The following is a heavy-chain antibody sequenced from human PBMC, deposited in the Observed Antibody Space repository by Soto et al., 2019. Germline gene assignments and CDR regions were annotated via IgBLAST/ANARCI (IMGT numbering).Heavy chain of an antibody. CDR3: ARAGRGYCSGGSCYSGLHGMDV. CDR1: GGSISSSNW. V-gene: IGHV4-4*02. Sequence: QVQLQESGPGLVKPSGTLSLTCAVSGGSISSSNWWSWVRQPPGKGLERIGEIYHSGSTNYNPSLKSRVTISVDKSKNQFSLKLSSVTAADTAVYYCARAGRGYCSGGSCYSGLHGMDVWGQGTTVTVSS. J-gene: IGHJ6*02. D-gene: IGHD2-15*01. CDR2: IYHSGST.